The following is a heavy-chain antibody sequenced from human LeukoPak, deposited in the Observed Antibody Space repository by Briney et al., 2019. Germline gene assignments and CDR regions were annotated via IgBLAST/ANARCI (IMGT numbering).Heavy chain of an antibody. CDR2: IYYSGST. Sequence: GSLRLSCAGSGFTFSDAWMSWIRQPPGKGLEWIGYIYYSGSTNYNPSLKSRVTISVDTSKNQFSLKLNSVTAADTAVYYCARDSYGYNYMDVWGKGTTVTVSS. D-gene: IGHD5-18*01. CDR3: ARDSYGYNYMDV. CDR1: GFTFSDAW. V-gene: IGHV4-59*01. J-gene: IGHJ6*03.